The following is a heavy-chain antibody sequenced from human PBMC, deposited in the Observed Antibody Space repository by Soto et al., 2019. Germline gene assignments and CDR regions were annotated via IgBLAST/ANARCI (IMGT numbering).Heavy chain of an antibody. CDR1: GGSVSSGSYY. D-gene: IGHD5-18*01. CDR2: IYYSGST. CDR3: ARDLSGYSYGLRAFDI. V-gene: IGHV4-61*01. Sequence: SETLSLTCTVSGGSVSSGSYYWSWIRQPPGKGLEWIGCIYYSGSTNYNPSLKSRVNISVDTSKKQFSMKLNSENAADTAVFYCARDLSGYSYGLRAFDIWGQGTMVTVSS. J-gene: IGHJ3*02.